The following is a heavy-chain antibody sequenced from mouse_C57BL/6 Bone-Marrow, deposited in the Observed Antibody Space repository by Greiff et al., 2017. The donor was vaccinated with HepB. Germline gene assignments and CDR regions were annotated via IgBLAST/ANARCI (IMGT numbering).Heavy chain of an antibody. CDR3: ARGATVVATRPHYFDY. V-gene: IGHV1-82*01. J-gene: IGHJ2*01. CDR2: IYPGDGDT. Sequence: QVQLQQSGPELVKPGASVKISCKASGYAFSSSWMNWVKQRPGKGLEWIGRIYPGDGDTNYNGKFKGKATLTADKYSSTAYMQLSSLTSEDSAVYFCARGATVVATRPHYFDYWGQGTTLTVSS. D-gene: IGHD1-1*01. CDR1: GYAFSSSW.